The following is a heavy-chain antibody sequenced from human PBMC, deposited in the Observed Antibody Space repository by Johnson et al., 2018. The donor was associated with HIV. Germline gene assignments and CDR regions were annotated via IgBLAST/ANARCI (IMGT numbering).Heavy chain of an antibody. CDR2: IKSKTDGGTT. CDR1: GFTFSNAW. V-gene: IGHV3-15*01. CDR3: TTFYCGGDCYAFDI. Sequence: VHLVESGGGLVKPGGSLRLSCEASGFTFSNAWMSWVRQAPGKGLEWVGRIKSKTDGGTTDYAATVKGRFTIARDDLKNTLYLQMNSLKTEDTAVYYCTTFYCGGDCYAFDIWGQGTMVTVSS. J-gene: IGHJ3*02. D-gene: IGHD2-21*01.